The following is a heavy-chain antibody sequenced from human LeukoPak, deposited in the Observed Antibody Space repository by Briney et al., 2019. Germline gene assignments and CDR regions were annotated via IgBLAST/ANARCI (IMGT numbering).Heavy chain of an antibody. J-gene: IGHJ4*02. V-gene: IGHV4-31*03. CDR2: IYYSGST. D-gene: IGHD2-2*01. CDR3: AREGRNCSSTSCYHPAFDY. Sequence: SETLSLTCTVSGGSISSGGYYWSWIRQHPGKGLEWIGYIYYSGSTYYNPSLKSRVTISVDTSKNQFSLKLSSVTAADTAVYYCAREGRNCSSTSCYHPAFDYWGQGTLVTVSS. CDR1: GGSISSGGYY.